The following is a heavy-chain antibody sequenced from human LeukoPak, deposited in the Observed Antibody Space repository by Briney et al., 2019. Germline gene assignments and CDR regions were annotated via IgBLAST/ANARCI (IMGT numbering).Heavy chain of an antibody. Sequence: HPGGSMRLSCAAAGSTFSRYAMSWVRQAAGKGLEWVSAISHNGDSTYYTGSVKGRFTISRDNAKNTLYLQMNSLRAEDTAVYYCPELGITMIGGVWGKGTTVTISS. CDR3: PELGITMIGGV. J-gene: IGHJ6*04. CDR2: ISHNGDST. V-gene: IGHV3-23*01. D-gene: IGHD3-10*02. CDR1: GSTFSRYA.